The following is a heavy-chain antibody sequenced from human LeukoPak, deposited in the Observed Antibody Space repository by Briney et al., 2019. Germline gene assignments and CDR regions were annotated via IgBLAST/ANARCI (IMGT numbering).Heavy chain of an antibody. CDR2: IWYDGSNK. J-gene: IGHJ4*02. CDR1: GFTFSSYG. Sequence: GGSLRLSCAASGFTFSSYGMHWVRQAPGKGLEWAAVIWYDGSNKYYADSVKGRFTISRDNSKNTLYLQMNSLRAEDTAVYYCARDRWITGSEYYFDYWGQGTLVTVSS. V-gene: IGHV3-33*01. D-gene: IGHD1-20*01. CDR3: ARDRWITGSEYYFDY.